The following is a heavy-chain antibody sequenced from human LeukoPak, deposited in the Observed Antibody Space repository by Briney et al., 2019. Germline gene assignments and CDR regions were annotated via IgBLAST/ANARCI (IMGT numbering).Heavy chain of an antibody. CDR1: GYTFTSYG. Sequence: ASMKVSCKAAGYTFTSYGISWVRQAPGQGLGWMGWISAYNGNTNYAQKLQGSVTMTTDTSTSTAYMELRSLRSDDTAVYYCASEANYCGSWSYDIWGQGTMVTVSS. V-gene: IGHV1-18*01. CDR3: ASEANYCGSWSYDI. D-gene: IGHD3-10*01. CDR2: ISAYNGNT. J-gene: IGHJ3*02.